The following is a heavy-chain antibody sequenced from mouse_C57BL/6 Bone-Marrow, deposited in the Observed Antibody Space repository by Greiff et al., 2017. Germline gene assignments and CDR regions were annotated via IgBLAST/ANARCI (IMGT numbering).Heavy chain of an antibody. J-gene: IGHJ3*01. V-gene: IGHV1-22*01. CDR3: ARGSSYRRGFAY. CDR1: GYTFTDYN. CDR2: INPNNGGT. D-gene: IGHD2-14*01. Sequence: EVQLQQSGPELVKPGASVKMSCKASGYTFTDYNMHWVKQSHGKSLEWIGYINPNNGGTSYNQKFKGKATLTVNKSSSTAYMELRSLTSEDSAVYYCARGSSYRRGFAYWGQGTLVTVSA.